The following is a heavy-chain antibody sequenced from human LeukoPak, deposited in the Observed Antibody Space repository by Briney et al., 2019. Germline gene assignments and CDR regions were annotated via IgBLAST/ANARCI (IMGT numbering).Heavy chain of an antibody. CDR2: IKSKTDSGTT. J-gene: IGHJ4*02. CDR1: GFTFSNAW. D-gene: IGHD3-22*01. CDR3: YPSYYDSSGLDY. V-gene: IGHV3-15*01. Sequence: GGSLRLSCAASGFTFSNAWMSWVRQAPGKGLEWVGRIKSKTDSGTTDYAAPVKGRFTISRDDSKNTLYLQMNSLKTEDTAVYYCYPSYYDSSGLDYWGQGTLVTVSS.